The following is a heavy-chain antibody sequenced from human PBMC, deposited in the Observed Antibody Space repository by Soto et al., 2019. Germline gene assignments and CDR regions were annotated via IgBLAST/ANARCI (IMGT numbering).Heavy chain of an antibody. D-gene: IGHD2-21*02. CDR2: IITLFGTS. Sequence: VQLMQSGAEVKKPGSSVKVSCKASGGTFSSHSINWVRQAPGQGLEWMGGIITLFGTSNYAQNFQGRVTITAYQSTSTAYMELNSLTSDDTAVYYCAREVGYGDFSAARLDWGQGTLVTVSS. V-gene: IGHV1-69*01. J-gene: IGHJ4*02. CDR1: GGTFSSHS. CDR3: AREVGYGDFSAARLD.